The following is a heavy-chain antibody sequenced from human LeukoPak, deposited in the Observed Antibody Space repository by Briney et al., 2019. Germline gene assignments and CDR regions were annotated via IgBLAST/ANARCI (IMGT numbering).Heavy chain of an antibody. CDR2: ISSSSTYT. CDR1: GFXFSDYY. D-gene: IGHD2-2*01. V-gene: IGHV3-11*03. J-gene: IGHJ3*02. CDR3: ARSLRRDCDSTSCWAALDI. Sequence: PGGSLRLSCAASGFXFSDYYTSWIRQAPGKGLEWVSYISSSSTYTNYADSVKGRFTISRDNAKNSLYLQMNSLRAEDTAVYYCARSLRRDCDSTSCWAALDIWGQGTMVTVSS.